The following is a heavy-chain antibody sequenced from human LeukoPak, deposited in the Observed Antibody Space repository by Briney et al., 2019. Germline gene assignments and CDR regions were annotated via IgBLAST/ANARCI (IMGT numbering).Heavy chain of an antibody. CDR3: ARSGHDILTGYYLYYFDY. D-gene: IGHD3-9*01. CDR1: GGSISSYY. Sequence: SETLSLTCTVYGGSISSYYLSWLRQPAGKGLEWIGRIYTSGSTNYNPSLKSRVTMSVDTSKNQFSLKLSSVTAADTAVYYCARSGHDILTGYYLYYFDYWGQGTLVTVSS. J-gene: IGHJ4*02. CDR2: IYTSGST. V-gene: IGHV4-4*07.